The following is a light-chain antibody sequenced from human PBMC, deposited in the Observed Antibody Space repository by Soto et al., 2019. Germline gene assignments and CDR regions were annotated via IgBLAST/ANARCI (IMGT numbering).Light chain of an antibody. V-gene: IGLV2-14*01. CDR1: SSDVGGYNY. CDR2: DVS. J-gene: IGLJ1*01. Sequence: QSVLTQPASVSGSPGQSITISCTGTSSDVGGYNYVSWYQQHPGKAPKLMIYDVSNRPSGVSNRFSGSKSGNTASLTISGLQDEDEADYYCSSYTSSSTLGIYVFGTGTKLTVL. CDR3: SSYTSSSTLGIYV.